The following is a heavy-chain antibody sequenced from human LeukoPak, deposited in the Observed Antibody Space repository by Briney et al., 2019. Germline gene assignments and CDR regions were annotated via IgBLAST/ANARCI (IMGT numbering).Heavy chain of an antibody. Sequence: TGRSLRLSCAASGFTFSSYAMHWVRQAPGKGLEWVAVISYDGSNKYYADSVKGRFTISRDNSKNTLYLQMNSLRAEDTAVYYCASLASAEVVTPPDYWGQGTLVTVSS. CDR3: ASLASAEVVTPPDY. J-gene: IGHJ4*02. V-gene: IGHV3-30*04. CDR2: ISYDGSNK. CDR1: GFTFSSYA. D-gene: IGHD4-23*01.